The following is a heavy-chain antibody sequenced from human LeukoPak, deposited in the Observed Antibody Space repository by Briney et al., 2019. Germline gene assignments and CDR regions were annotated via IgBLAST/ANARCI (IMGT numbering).Heavy chain of an antibody. CDR1: GFTFSSYA. CDR2: ISGSGGST. Sequence: GGSLRLSCAASGFTFSSYAMRWVRQAPGKGLEWVSAISGSGGSTYYADSVKGRFTISRDNSKNTLYLQLNSLRAEDTAVYCCAMHSSSWYGHDSSYWGQGTLVTVSS. D-gene: IGHD6-13*01. CDR3: AMHSSSWYGHDSSY. J-gene: IGHJ4*02. V-gene: IGHV3-23*01.